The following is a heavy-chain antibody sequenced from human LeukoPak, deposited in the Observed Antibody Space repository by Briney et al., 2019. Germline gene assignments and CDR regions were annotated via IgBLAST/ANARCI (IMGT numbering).Heavy chain of an antibody. CDR1: GFTFSSYG. V-gene: IGHV3-NL1*01. CDR2: IYSGGST. J-gene: IGHJ4*02. CDR3: ARDGLGLSY. Sequence: GRSLRLSCAASGFTFSSYGMHWVRQAPGKGLEWVSVIYSGGSTYYADSVKGRFTISRDNSKNTLYLQMNSLRAEDTAVYYCARDGLGLSYWGQGTLVTVSS. D-gene: IGHD3-16*01.